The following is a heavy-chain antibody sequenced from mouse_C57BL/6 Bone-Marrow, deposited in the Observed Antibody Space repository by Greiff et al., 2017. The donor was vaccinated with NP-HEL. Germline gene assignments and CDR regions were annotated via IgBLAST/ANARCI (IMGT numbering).Heavy chain of an antibody. Sequence: EVHLVESGGGLVQSGRSLRLSCATSGFTFSDFYMEWVRQAPGKGLEWIAASRNKANDYTTEYSASVKGRFIVSRDTSQSILYLQMNALRAEDTAIYYCARETAQAPFAYWGQGTLVTVSA. J-gene: IGHJ3*01. V-gene: IGHV7-1*01. CDR3: ARETAQAPFAY. D-gene: IGHD3-2*02. CDR1: GFTFSDFY. CDR2: SRNKANDYTT.